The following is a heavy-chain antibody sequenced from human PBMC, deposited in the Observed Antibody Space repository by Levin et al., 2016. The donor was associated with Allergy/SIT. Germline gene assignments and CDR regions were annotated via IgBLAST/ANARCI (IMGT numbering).Heavy chain of an antibody. D-gene: IGHD3-10*01. J-gene: IGHJ4*02. Sequence: SETLSLTCTVSGDSISRSSYYWGWVRQPPGKGLDWIGSVYYSGSTYYNPSLKSRVTISVDTSKNHFSLKLSSVTAADTAVYYCARDGSGTSDNRKHFDYWGLGTQVIVSS. CDR1: GDSISRSSYY. V-gene: IGHV4-39*02. CDR3: ARDGSGTSDNRKHFDY. CDR2: VYYSGST.